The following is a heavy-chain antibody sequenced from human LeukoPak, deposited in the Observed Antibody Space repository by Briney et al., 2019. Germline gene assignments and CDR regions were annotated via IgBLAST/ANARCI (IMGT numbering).Heavy chain of an antibody. V-gene: IGHV4-39*07. J-gene: IGHJ4*02. CDR3: ARGRYYGSGSPRSPHFDY. D-gene: IGHD3-10*01. CDR2: IYYSGST. Sequence: SETLSLTCTVSGGSISSSSYYWGWIRQPPGKGLEWIGSIYYSGSTYYNPSLKSRVTISVDTSKNQFSLKLSSVTAADTAVYYCARGRYYGSGSPRSPHFDYWGQGTLVTVSS. CDR1: GGSISSSSYY.